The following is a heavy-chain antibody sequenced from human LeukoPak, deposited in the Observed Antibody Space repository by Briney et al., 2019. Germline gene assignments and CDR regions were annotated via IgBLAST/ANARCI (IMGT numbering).Heavy chain of an antibody. J-gene: IGHJ4*02. Sequence: SVKVSCKASGGTFSSYAISWVRQAPGQGLEWMGGIIPIFGTANYAQRFQGRVTITADESTSTAYMELSSLRSEDTAVYYCAKDQNGSFDFDSWGQGTLVTVSS. D-gene: IGHD5-24*01. CDR2: IIPIFGTA. CDR1: GGTFSSYA. V-gene: IGHV1-69*13. CDR3: AKDQNGSFDFDS.